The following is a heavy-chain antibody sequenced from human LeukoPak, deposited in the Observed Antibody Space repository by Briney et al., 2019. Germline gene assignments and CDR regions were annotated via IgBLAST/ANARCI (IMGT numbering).Heavy chain of an antibody. CDR1: GYTFTGYY. J-gene: IGHJ6*02. CDR2: INPNSGGT. D-gene: IGHD5-18*01. CDR3: ASPTNSYGYYYYYGMDV. V-gene: IGHV1-2*02. Sequence: ASVKVSCKASGYTFTGYYMHWVRQAPGQGLEWMGWINPNSGGTNYAQKFQGRVTMTRETSISTAYMELSRLRSDDTAVYYCASPTNSYGYYYYYGMDVWGQGTTVTVSS.